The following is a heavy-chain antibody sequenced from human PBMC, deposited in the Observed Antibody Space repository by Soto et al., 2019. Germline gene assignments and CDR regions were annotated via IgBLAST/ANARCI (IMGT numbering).Heavy chain of an antibody. J-gene: IGHJ3*02. D-gene: IGHD3-3*01. CDR1: GYTFTGHY. V-gene: IGHV1-2*02. CDR2: INPNSGGT. CDR3: ARSRITIFGVMGPDGFDI. Sequence: ASVKASCKASGYTFTGHYMHWVRQAPGQGLEWMGWINPNSGGTNYAQKFQGRVTMTRDTSISTAYMELSRLRSDDTDVYYCARSRITIFGVMGPDGFDIWGQGTMVTVSS.